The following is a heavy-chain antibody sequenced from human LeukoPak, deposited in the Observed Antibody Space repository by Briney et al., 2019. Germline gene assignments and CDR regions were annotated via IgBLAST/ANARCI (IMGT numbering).Heavy chain of an antibody. J-gene: IGHJ4*02. CDR3: AALPLGDCSSTSCYIFDY. CDR2: INPKSGGT. Sequence: ASVKVSCKASGYTFTGYYTHWVRQAPGQGLEWMARINPKSGGTNYAQKFQGRVTMTRDTSISTAYMELSRLRSDDTAVYYCAALPLGDCSSTSCYIFDYWGQGTLVTVSS. D-gene: IGHD2-2*02. CDR1: GYTFTGYY. V-gene: IGHV1-2*06.